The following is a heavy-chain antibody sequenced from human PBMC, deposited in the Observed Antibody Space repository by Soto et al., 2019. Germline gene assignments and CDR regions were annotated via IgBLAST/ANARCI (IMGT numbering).Heavy chain of an antibody. Sequence: PSETLSLTCAVSGGSISSSNWWGWVRQPPGKGLEWIGEIYHSGSTNYNPSLKSRVTISVDKSKNQFSLKLSSVTAADTAVYYCARYGLGGSPPYYYYGMDVWGQGTTVTVSS. V-gene: IGHV4-4*02. CDR1: GGSISSSNW. CDR3: ARYGLGGSPPYYYYGMDV. J-gene: IGHJ6*02. CDR2: IYHSGST. D-gene: IGHD3-10*01.